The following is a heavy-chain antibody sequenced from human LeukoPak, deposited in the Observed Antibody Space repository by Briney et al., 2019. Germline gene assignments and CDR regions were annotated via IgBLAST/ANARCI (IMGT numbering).Heavy chain of an antibody. CDR2: ISAYNGNT. Sequence: GASVKVSCKASGYTFTSYGISWVRQAPGQGLEWMGWISAYNGNTNYAQKIQSRVTMTTDTSTSTAYMELRSLRSADTAVYYCAREYGYYDSSGYYSDYWGQGTLVIVSS. V-gene: IGHV1-18*01. J-gene: IGHJ4*02. CDR1: GYTFTSYG. CDR3: AREYGYYDSSGYYSDY. D-gene: IGHD3-22*01.